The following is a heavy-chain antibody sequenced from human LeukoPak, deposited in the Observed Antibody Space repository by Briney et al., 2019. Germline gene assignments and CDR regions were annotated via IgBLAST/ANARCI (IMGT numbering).Heavy chain of an antibody. Sequence: GSLRLSCAASGFTFSSYSMNWVRQAPGKGLEWVSSISSSSSYIYYADPVKGRFTISRDNAKNSLYLQMNSLRAEDTAVYYCARALIAATPPDFDYWGQGTLVTVSS. J-gene: IGHJ4*02. CDR3: ARALIAATPPDFDY. D-gene: IGHD6-13*01. CDR1: GFTFSSYS. CDR2: ISSSSSYI. V-gene: IGHV3-21*01.